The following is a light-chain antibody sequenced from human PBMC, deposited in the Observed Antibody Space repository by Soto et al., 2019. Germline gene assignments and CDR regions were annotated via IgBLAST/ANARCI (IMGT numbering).Light chain of an antibody. V-gene: IGKV1-17*01. CDR2: AAS. J-gene: IGKJ1*01. CDR1: QGISND. CDR3: LQHHSYPWT. Sequence: DIRMTQSPSSLSASRGDRVTITCRASQGISNDLGWYQQKPGLAPKRLISAASTLQSGVPSRFRGSGSGTEFSLTISGLQTEDIATYYCLQHHSYPWTFGQGTKVDIK.